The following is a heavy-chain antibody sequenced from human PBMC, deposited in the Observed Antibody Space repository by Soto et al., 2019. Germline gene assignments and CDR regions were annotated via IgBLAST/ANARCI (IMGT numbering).Heavy chain of an antibody. CDR1: GGSMIASY. Sequence: SETLSLTCTVSGGSMIASYWNWMRQPPGKGLQWIGYTSYSGSTTYNPSLKSRVTISVDSSKNQFSLKLDSVTPADTAVYYCARVRGTAGKRYFDYWGPGTLVTVS. J-gene: IGHJ4*02. V-gene: IGHV4-59*01. D-gene: IGHD6-13*01. CDR3: ARVRGTAGKRYFDY. CDR2: TSYSGST.